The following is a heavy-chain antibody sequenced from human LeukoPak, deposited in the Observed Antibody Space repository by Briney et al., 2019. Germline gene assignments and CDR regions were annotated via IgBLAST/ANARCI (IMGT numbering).Heavy chain of an antibody. CDR3: ASQGYCGGGTCHNWFDP. CDR1: GGSMNNCH. Sequence: SETLSLTCTVSGGSMNNCHWTWIRQPPGKGLEWIGHIYYSGSTNYNPSLKSRVTISVDTSKNQFSLKLSSVTAADTAVYYCASQGYCGGGTCHNWFDPWGQGTLVTVSS. D-gene: IGHD2-15*01. J-gene: IGHJ5*02. V-gene: IGHV4-59*01. CDR2: IYYSGST.